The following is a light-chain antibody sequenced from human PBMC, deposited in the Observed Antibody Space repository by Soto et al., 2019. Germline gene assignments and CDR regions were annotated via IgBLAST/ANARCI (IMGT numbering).Light chain of an antibody. CDR2: EVS. CDR3: SSYTSSSTYV. Sequence: QSALTQPASVSGSPGQSITISCTGTSSDVGGYNYVSWSQQHTGKAPQLMIYEVSKRPSGVSNRFAGSKSGNTASLTISGLQAEYEADYYCSSYTSSSTYVFGTGTKLTVL. J-gene: IGLJ1*01. V-gene: IGLV2-14*01. CDR1: SSDVGGYNY.